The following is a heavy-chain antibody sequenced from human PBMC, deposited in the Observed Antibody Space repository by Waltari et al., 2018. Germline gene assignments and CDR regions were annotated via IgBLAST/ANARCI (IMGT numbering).Heavy chain of an antibody. D-gene: IGHD6-13*01. J-gene: IGHJ5*02. V-gene: IGHV3-15*01. CDR1: GFTFSHAW. Sequence: EVQLVESGGGLVKPGGSLRLSCAASGFTFSHAWMSWVRPAPGKGLEWVGRIKSKTDGGTIEYAAPVKGRFTISRDDSKNMLYLQMDSLKTEDTAVYYCATQTIAAVNSRFDPWGQGTLVTVSS. CDR3: ATQTIAAVNSRFDP. CDR2: IKSKTDGGTI.